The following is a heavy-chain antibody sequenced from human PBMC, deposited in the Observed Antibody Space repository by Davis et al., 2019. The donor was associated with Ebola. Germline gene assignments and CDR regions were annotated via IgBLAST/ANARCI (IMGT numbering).Heavy chain of an antibody. D-gene: IGHD4-17*01. J-gene: IGHJ4*02. CDR1: GFTFSSYA. CDR3: ARDLDTTVTTGTPGY. CDR2: ISYDGSNK. V-gene: IGHV3-30-3*01. Sequence: GESLKISCAASGFTFSSYAMHWVRQAPGKGLEWVAVISYDGSNKYYADSVKGRFTISRDNSKNTLYLQMNSLRGDDTAVYYCARDLDTTVTTGTPGYWGQGTLVTVSS.